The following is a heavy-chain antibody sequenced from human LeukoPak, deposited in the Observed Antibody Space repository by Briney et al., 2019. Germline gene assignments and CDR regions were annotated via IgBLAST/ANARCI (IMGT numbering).Heavy chain of an antibody. CDR3: AHDGTMVTTGYFDY. D-gene: IGHD4-17*01. CDR1: GFTFRNYA. Sequence: GGSLRLSCAASGFTFRNYAMSWFRQAPGKGLEWVSGINPSGGNTYYADSVKGRFTISRDNSKDTLYLQMNSLRAEDTAVYYCAHDGTMVTTGYFDYWGQGTLVTVSS. CDR2: INPSGGNT. V-gene: IGHV3-23*01. J-gene: IGHJ4*02.